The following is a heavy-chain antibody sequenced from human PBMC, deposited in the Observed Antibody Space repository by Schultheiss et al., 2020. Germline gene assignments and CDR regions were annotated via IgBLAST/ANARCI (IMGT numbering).Heavy chain of an antibody. CDR3: ARGTPRVHDYGDYAHAFDI. D-gene: IGHD4-17*01. CDR1: GFTFSSYA. CDR2: INSDGSST. V-gene: IGHV3-74*01. J-gene: IGHJ3*02. Sequence: GGSLRLSCAASGFTFSSYAMSWVRQAPGKGLVWVSRINSDGSSTSYADSVKGRFTISRDNSKNTLYLQMNSLRAEDTAVYYCARGTPRVHDYGDYAHAFDIWGQGTMVTVSS.